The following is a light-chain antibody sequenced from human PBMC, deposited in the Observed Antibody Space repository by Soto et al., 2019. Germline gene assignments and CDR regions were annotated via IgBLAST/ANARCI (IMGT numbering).Light chain of an antibody. J-gene: IGLJ2*01. CDR3: TAWDDNLSAVV. CDR1: GSNIGTFY. V-gene: IGLV1-47*02. CDR2: ANN. Sequence: SVLAQSPSTSATPGQGVSISCSGAGSNIGTFYVSWYQHVPGTAPRLLIYANNQRPSGVPDRFSGSKSGTSASLAISGLRSEDEAYYYCTAWDDNLSAVVFGGGT.